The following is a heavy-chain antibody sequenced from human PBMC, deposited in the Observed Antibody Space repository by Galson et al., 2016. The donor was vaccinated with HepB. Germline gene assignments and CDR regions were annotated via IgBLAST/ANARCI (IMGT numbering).Heavy chain of an antibody. CDR2: IWYDGSNK. CDR3: AKLDCGRDCPRDD. J-gene: IGHJ4*02. D-gene: IGHD2-21*02. Sequence: SLRLSCAASGFTFSSYGMHWVRQAPGKGLDWVAVIWYDGSNKYYADSVKGRFTISRDNSKNTLYLQMNSLIVEDTAVYYCAKLDCGRDCPRDDWGQGTLVTVSS. CDR1: GFTFSSYG. V-gene: IGHV3-33*06.